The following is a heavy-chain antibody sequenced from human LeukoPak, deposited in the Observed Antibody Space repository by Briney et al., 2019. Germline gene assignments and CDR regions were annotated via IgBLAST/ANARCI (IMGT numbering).Heavy chain of an antibody. V-gene: IGHV4-38-2*01. J-gene: IGHJ4*02. CDR2: IYHSGST. CDR1: GGSFSGYY. D-gene: IGHD3-22*01. CDR3: ARVRRVYYYDSSGSQAEFDY. Sequence: SETLSLTCAVYGGSFSGYYWGWIRQPPGKGLEWIGSIYHSGSTYYNPSLKSRVTISVDTSKNQFSLKLSSVTAADTAVYYCARVRRVYYYDSSGSQAEFDYWGQGTLVTVSS.